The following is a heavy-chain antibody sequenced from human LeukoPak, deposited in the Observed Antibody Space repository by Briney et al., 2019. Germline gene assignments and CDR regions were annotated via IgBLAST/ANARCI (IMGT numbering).Heavy chain of an antibody. V-gene: IGHV3-7*03. J-gene: IGHJ3*02. CDR3: ARVKWELLNTFDI. Sequence: GGSLRLSCAASGFTFSSYWMSWVRQAPGKGLEWVANIKQDGSEKLYVDSLKGRFTISRDNSKNTLYLQMNSLRAEDTAVYYCARVKWELLNTFDIWGQGTMVTVSS. CDR2: IKQDGSEK. D-gene: IGHD1-26*01. CDR1: GFTFSSYW.